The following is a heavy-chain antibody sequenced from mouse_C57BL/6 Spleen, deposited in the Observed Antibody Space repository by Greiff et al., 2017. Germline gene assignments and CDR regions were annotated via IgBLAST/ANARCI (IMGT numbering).Heavy chain of an antibody. CDR2: IDPNSGGT. D-gene: IGHD2-3*01. CDR1: GYTFTSYW. Sequence: VQLQQPGAALVKPGASVKLSCKASGYTFTSYWMHWVKQTPGRGLEWIGRIDPNSGGTKYNEKFKSKATLTVDKPSSTAYMKLSSLPSEDSAVYYCARGRSIYDGYGYFDVWGTGTTVTVSS. J-gene: IGHJ1*03. CDR3: ARGRSIYDGYGYFDV. V-gene: IGHV1-72*01.